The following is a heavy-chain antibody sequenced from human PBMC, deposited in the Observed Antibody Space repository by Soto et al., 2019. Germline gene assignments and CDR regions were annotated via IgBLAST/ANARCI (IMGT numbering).Heavy chain of an antibody. D-gene: IGHD3-16*02. J-gene: IGHJ4*02. V-gene: IGHV3-73*01. CDR3: TRRVVTASGGVIVDYFDS. Sequence: PGGSLRLSCAPFGFTFRSYGMHWVRQAPGKGLEWVAVISYDGSKANSYATAYGASVKGRFTVSRDDSENTASLQLSSLKTEETAVYYCTRRVVTASGGVIVDYFDSWGQGTLVTVSS. CDR2: ISYDGSKANSYAT. CDR1: GFTFRSYG.